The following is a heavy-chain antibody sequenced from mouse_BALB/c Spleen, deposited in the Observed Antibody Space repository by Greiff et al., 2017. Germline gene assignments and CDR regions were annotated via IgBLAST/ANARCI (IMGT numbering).Heavy chain of an antibody. CDR3: ANDYGDY. CDR1: GYSITSDYA. Sequence: VQLQQSGPGLVKPSQSLSLTCTVTGYSITSDYAWNWIRQFPGNKLEWMGYISYSGSTSYNPSLKSRISITRDTSKNQFFLQLNSVTTEDTATYYCANDYGDYWGQGTTLTVSS. J-gene: IGHJ2*01. D-gene: IGHD2-4*01. V-gene: IGHV3-2*02. CDR2: ISYSGST.